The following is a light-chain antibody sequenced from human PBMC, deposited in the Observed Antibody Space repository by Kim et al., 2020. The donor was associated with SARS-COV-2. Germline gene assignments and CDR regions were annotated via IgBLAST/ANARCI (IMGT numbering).Light chain of an antibody. V-gene: IGLV3-1*01. Sequence: SYELTQPPSVSVSPGQTASITCSGDKLGDKYACXYQQKSGQSPVLVIYQDNKRPSGIPERFSGSNSGNTATLTISGTQALDEADYYCQAWDSSTVVFGGG. CDR1: KLGDKY. CDR3: QAWDSSTVV. CDR2: QDN. J-gene: IGLJ2*01.